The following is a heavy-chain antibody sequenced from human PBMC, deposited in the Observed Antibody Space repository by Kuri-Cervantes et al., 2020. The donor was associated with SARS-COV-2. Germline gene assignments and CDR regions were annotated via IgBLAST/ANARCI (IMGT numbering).Heavy chain of an antibody. Sequence: SLKISCAASRFTFGDYAMHWVREVPGKGLEWVSGISWNSGSIGYADSVKGRFTISRDNAKNSLYLQMNSLRAGDTAVYYCARGQNFYYDSSGLVDYWGQGTLVTVSS. CDR2: ISWNSGSI. CDR3: ARGQNFYYDSSGLVDY. V-gene: IGHV3-9*01. CDR1: RFTFGDYA. J-gene: IGHJ4*02. D-gene: IGHD3-22*01.